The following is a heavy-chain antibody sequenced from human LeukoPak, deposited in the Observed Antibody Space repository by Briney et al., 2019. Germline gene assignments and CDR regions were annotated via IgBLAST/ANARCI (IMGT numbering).Heavy chain of an antibody. Sequence: PGRSLRLSCAASGFTFDDYAMHWVRRAPGKGLEWVSGISWNSGSIVYADSVKGRFTISRDNAKNSLYLQMNSLRAEDTALYYCAKDIGAVAADAIDYWGQGTLVTVSS. CDR3: AKDIGAVAADAIDY. CDR2: ISWNSGSI. D-gene: IGHD6-19*01. J-gene: IGHJ4*02. CDR1: GFTFDDYA. V-gene: IGHV3-9*01.